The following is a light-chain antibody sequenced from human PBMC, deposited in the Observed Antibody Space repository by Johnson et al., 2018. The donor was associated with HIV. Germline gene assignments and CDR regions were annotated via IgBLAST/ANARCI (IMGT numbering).Light chain of an antibody. CDR2: EDN. V-gene: IGLV1-51*02. J-gene: IGLJ1*01. Sequence: SVLTQPPSVSAAPGQKVTISCSGSSSNIENNYVSWYQQLPGTAPKLLIYEDNRRPSGIPDRFSGSKSGTSATLDITGLQTGDEADYYCGTWDNSLSTGGVFGTGTKVTVL. CDR3: GTWDNSLSTGGV. CDR1: SSNIENNY.